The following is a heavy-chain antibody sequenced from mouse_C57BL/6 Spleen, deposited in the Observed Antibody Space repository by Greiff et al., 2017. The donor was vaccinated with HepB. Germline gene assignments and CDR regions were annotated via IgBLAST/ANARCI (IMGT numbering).Heavy chain of an antibody. CDR1: GFTFSSYG. CDR2: ISSGGSYT. Sequence: EVNLVESGGDLVKPGGSLKLSCAASGFTFSSYGMSWVRQTPDKRLEWVATISSGGSYTYYPDSVKGRFTISRDNAKNTLYLQMSSLKSEDTAMYYCARHVDTTGYFDVWGTGTTVTVSS. J-gene: IGHJ1*03. CDR3: ARHVDTTGYFDV. D-gene: IGHD1-1*01. V-gene: IGHV5-6*01.